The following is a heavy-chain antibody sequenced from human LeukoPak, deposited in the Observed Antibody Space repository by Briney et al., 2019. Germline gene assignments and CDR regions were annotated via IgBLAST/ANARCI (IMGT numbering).Heavy chain of an antibody. CDR1: GYTFSGHY. Sequence: ASVKVSCKASGYTFSGHYIHWVRQAPGQGLEWMGWIYPNSGGTSYAQKFQGRVTITRDTSIQTAYMELSRLRSDDTAVYYCARVVGYGDYPFDYWGRGTLVTVSS. D-gene: IGHD4-17*01. CDR2: IYPNSGGT. V-gene: IGHV1-2*02. J-gene: IGHJ4*02. CDR3: ARVVGYGDYPFDY.